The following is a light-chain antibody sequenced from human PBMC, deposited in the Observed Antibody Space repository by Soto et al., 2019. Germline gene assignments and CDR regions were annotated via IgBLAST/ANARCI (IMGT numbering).Light chain of an antibody. J-gene: IGLJ1*01. CDR1: GSDIGAYNF. CDR3: FSFTTTSTHV. V-gene: IGLV2-8*01. CDR2: GVT. Sequence: QSVLAQPPSASGSPGQSVTISCTGSGSDIGAYNFVSWYQQHPGKAPKLMIFGVTERPSGVPDRFSGSKSGNTASLTVSGLQADDEAEYFCFSFTTTSTHVFGTGTKVTVL.